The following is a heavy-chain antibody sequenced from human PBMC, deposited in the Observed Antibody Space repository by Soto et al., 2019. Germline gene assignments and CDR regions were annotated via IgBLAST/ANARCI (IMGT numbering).Heavy chain of an antibody. V-gene: IGHV3-23*01. D-gene: IGHD6-6*01. CDR2: ISGSGGST. CDR1: GFTFSSYA. CDR3: AKDHAYSSSPGVFDY. J-gene: IGHJ4*02. Sequence: GGSLRLSCAASGFTFSSYAMSWVRQAPGKGLEWVSAISGSGGSTYYADSVKGRFTISRDNSKNTLYLQMNSLRAEDTAVYYCAKDHAYSSSPGVFDYWGQGTLVTVPQ.